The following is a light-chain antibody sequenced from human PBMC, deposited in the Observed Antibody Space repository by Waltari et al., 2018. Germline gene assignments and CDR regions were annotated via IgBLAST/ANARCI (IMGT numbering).Light chain of an antibody. CDR1: QSISKW. J-gene: IGKJ4*01. Sequence: DIRMTQSPSTLSASEGDRVIISCRASQSISKWMTWYQQKPGKAHKLLIYEASTLQSGVPSRFSGTGSGTDFTLTISSLQPDDFATYYCQQYNSYSLLTFGGGTKVEIK. CDR2: EAS. CDR3: QQYNSYSLLT. V-gene: IGKV1-5*03.